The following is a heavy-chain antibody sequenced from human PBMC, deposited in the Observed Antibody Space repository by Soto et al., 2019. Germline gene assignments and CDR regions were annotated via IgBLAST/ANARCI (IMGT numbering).Heavy chain of an antibody. D-gene: IGHD2-2*01. CDR3: ANVVVPAAMPQPDYCRDV. V-gene: IGHV1-69*02. CDR2: IIPILGIA. CDR1: GGTFSSYT. Sequence: QVQLVQSGAEVKKPGSSVKVSCKASGGTFSSYTISWVRQAPGQGLEWMGRIIPILGIANYAQKFQGRVTITADKFTSTAYMELSSLRSADTAVYYCANVVVPAAMPQPDYCRDVWGQGTTFAVSS. J-gene: IGHJ6*02.